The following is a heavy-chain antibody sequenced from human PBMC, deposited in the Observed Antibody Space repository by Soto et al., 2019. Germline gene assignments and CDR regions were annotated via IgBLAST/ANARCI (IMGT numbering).Heavy chain of an antibody. CDR1: GFTFSSYA. J-gene: IGHJ2*01. CDR3: ARGASGWYPGPYWYFDL. CDR2: ISSNGGST. D-gene: IGHD6-19*01. Sequence: EVQLVESGGGLVQPGGSLRLSCAASGFTFSSYAMHWVRQAPGKGLEYVSAISSNGGSTYYANSVKGRFPISRDNSKNTRYLQMGSLRAEDMAVYYCARGASGWYPGPYWYFDLWGRGTLVTVSS. V-gene: IGHV3-64*01.